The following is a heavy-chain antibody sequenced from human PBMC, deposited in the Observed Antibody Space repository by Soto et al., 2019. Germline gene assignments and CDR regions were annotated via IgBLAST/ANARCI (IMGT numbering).Heavy chain of an antibody. J-gene: IGHJ5*02. V-gene: IGHV1-18*01. CDR3: ARDRRDYDILSGYSEFDP. CDR2: ISTYNGNT. CDR1: GYTFTSYG. Sequence: GASVKVSCKASGYTFTSYGINWVRQAPGQGLEWMGWISTYNGNTNYAQKFQGRVTMTTGTSTTTAYMELRSLRSDDTAVYYCARDRRDYDILSGYSEFDPWGQGTLVTVSS. D-gene: IGHD3-9*01.